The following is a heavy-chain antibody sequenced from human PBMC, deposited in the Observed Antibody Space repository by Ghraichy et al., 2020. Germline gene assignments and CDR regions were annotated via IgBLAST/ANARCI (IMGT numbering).Heavy chain of an antibody. V-gene: IGHV3-48*02. CDR3: ARAQRDGSGSYYYDY. D-gene: IGHD3-10*01. CDR2: ISSSSSTI. Sequence: GGSLRLSCAASGFTFSSYSMNWVRQAPGKGLEWVSYISSSSSTIYYADSVKGRFTISRDNAKNSLYLQMNSLRDEDTAVYYCARAQRDGSGSYYYDYWGQGTLVTVSS. CDR1: GFTFSSYS. J-gene: IGHJ4*02.